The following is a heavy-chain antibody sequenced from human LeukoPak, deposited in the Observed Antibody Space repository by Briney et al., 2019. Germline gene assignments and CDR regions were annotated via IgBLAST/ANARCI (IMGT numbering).Heavy chain of an antibody. D-gene: IGHD6-19*01. CDR1: GYTFTNYY. J-gene: IGHJ1*01. Sequence: ASVKVSCKASGYTFTNYYMHWVRQAPGQGLEWMGIINPSAGSTAYAQKFQGRVTMTRDTSTSTVYMELSSLRSEDTAVYYCARAPPAQYGSGWPGYFQHWGQGTLVTVSS. CDR2: INPSAGST. CDR3: ARAPPAQYGSGWPGYFQH. V-gene: IGHV1-46*01.